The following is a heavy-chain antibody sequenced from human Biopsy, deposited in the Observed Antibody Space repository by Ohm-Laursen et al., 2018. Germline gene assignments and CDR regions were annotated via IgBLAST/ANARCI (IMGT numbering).Heavy chain of an antibody. CDR2: ISPNSGGT. V-gene: IGHV1-2*02. CDR3: ARDIMNRIAGLVARSDVFDV. J-gene: IGHJ3*01. CDR1: GYAVTDYF. Sequence: ASVKVSCKGSGYAVTDYFLHWLRQAPGQGPEWMGWISPNSGGTNYAQKFQGRVTMTTDTSTSTVYLELRRLISDDTAVYYCARDIMNRIAGLVARSDVFDVWGQGTLVTVSS. D-gene: IGHD3-16*01.